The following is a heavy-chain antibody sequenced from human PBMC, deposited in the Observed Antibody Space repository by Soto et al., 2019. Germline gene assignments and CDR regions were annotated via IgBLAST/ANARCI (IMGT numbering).Heavy chain of an antibody. J-gene: IGHJ4*02. CDR1: VFSFTTYF. Sequence: LXLSCAASVFSFTTYFMHWVRQVPWKGPVWVSRISGDGNTTTYADSVKGRFTISRDNANNILYLQMNSLRAEDTAVYHCTRGPRADSAGTGAHWGQGTLVTVSS. D-gene: IGHD6-13*01. CDR2: ISGDGNTT. V-gene: IGHV3-74*03. CDR3: TRGPRADSAGTGAH.